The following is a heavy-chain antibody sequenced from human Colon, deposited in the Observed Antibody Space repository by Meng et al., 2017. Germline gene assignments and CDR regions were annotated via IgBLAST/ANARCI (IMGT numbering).Heavy chain of an antibody. D-gene: IGHD4-17*01. CDR2: IYYSGST. Sequence: QVQLQESGPDLVRLEETLFLNCTVSGGSVSSGSYYWSWIRQPPGKGLEWIGYIYYSGSTNYNPSLKSRVTISVDTSKNQFSLKLSSVTAADTAVYYCARNYGPWGQGTLVTVSS. V-gene: IGHV4-61*01. J-gene: IGHJ5*02. CDR3: ARNYGP. CDR1: GGSVSSGSYY.